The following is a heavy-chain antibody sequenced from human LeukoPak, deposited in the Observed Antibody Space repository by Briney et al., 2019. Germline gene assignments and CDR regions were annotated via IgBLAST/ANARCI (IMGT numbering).Heavy chain of an antibody. V-gene: IGHV3-43*01. CDR2: ISWDGGST. D-gene: IGHD4-11*01. Sequence: PGGSLRLSCAASGFTFDDYTMHWVRQAPGRGLEWVSLISWDGGSTYYADSVKGRFTISRDNAKNSLYLQMNSLRAEDTAVYYCARASNYGGGFDYWGQGTLVTVSS. J-gene: IGHJ4*02. CDR1: GFTFDDYT. CDR3: ARASNYGGGFDY.